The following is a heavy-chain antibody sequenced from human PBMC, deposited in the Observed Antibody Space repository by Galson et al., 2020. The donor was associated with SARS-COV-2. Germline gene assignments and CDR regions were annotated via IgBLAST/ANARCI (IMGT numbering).Heavy chain of an antibody. CDR3: VRGHSTTCDY. D-gene: IGHD2-2*01. V-gene: IGHV3-74*01. CDR2: INSDGRST. J-gene: IGHJ4*01. Sequence: GGSLRLSCAASGFTFSSSWMHWVPQAPGKGPVWVSRINSDGRSTNYADSVKGRFTISRDNAKNTLYLQMNSLRAEDTAVDFCVRGHSTTCDYWGHVTLVSVSS. CDR1: GFTFSSSW.